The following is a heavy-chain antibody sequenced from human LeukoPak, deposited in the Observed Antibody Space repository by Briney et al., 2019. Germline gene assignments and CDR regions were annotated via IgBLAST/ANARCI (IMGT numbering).Heavy chain of an antibody. J-gene: IGHJ4*02. CDR1: GFTFSSYA. Sequence: PGGSLRLSCSASGFTFSSYAMHWVRQAPGKRLEYVSAISSNGGSTYYADSVKGRFTISRDNPKNTLYLQMSSLRADDTAVYYCVKGREAAAGRGFDYWGQGTLVTVSS. V-gene: IGHV3-64D*09. CDR3: VKGREAAAGRGFDY. CDR2: ISSNGGST. D-gene: IGHD6-13*01.